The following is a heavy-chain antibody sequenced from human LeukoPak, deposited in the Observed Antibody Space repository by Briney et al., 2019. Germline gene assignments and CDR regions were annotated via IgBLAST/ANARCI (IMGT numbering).Heavy chain of an antibody. Sequence: GASVKVSCKASGYTFTGYYMHWVRQAPGQGLEWMGWINPNSGGTNYAHKFQGRVTMTRDTSISTAYMELSRLRSDDTAVYYCARGRIAVADAASWFDPWGQGTLVTVSS. CDR2: INPNSGGT. D-gene: IGHD6-19*01. CDR3: ARGRIAVADAASWFDP. J-gene: IGHJ5*02. CDR1: GYTFTGYY. V-gene: IGHV1-2*07.